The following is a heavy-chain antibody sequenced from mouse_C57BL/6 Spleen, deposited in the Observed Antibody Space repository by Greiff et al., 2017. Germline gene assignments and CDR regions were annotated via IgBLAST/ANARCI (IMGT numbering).Heavy chain of an antibody. CDR3: ADGYYDAMDY. CDR1: GFTFSDYG. J-gene: IGHJ4*01. D-gene: IGHD2-3*01. V-gene: IGHV5-17*01. Sequence: VQLQQSGGGLVKPGGSLKLSCAASGFTFSDYGMHWVRQAPEKGLEWVAYISSGSSTIYYADTVKGRFTISRDNAKNTLFLQMTSLRSEDTAMYYCADGYYDAMDYWGQGTSVTVSS. CDR2: ISSGSSTI.